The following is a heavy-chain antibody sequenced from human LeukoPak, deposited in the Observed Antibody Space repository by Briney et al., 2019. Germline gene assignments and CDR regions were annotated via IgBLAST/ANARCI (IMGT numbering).Heavy chain of an antibody. CDR1: GFTFSSYG. J-gene: IGHJ4*02. D-gene: IGHD1-26*01. CDR2: IRYDGSNK. Sequence: GGSLRLSCAASGFTFSSYGMHWVRQAPGKGLEWVAFIRYDGSNKYYADSVKGRFTISRDNSKNTLYLQMNSLRAEDTAVYYCASNLGAEQGPFDYWGQGTLVTVSS. V-gene: IGHV3-30*02. CDR3: ASNLGAEQGPFDY.